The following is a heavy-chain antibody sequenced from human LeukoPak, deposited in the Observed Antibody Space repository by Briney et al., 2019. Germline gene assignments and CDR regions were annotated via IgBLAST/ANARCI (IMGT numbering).Heavy chain of an antibody. J-gene: IGHJ4*02. D-gene: IGHD6-6*01. CDR2: IYPGDSDT. CDR3: ARRASSSSVARYFDY. Sequence: GESLKISCKGSGYSFTSYWIGWVRQMPGKGLEWMGIIYPGDSDTRYSPSFQGQVTISADKSISTAYLQWSSLKASDTAMYYCARRASSSSVARYFDYWGQGTLVTVSS. CDR1: GYSFTSYW. V-gene: IGHV5-51*01.